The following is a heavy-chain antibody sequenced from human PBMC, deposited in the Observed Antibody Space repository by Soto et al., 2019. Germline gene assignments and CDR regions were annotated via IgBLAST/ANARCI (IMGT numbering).Heavy chain of an antibody. D-gene: IGHD6-25*01. CDR2: VSGGGGTT. J-gene: IGHJ4*02. CDR1: GFTFSSYA. CDR3: AKYIAAGTASTQGDY. Sequence: EVQLLDSGGGLVQPGGSLRLSCAASGFTFSSYAMSWVRQAPGKGLEWVSTVSGGGGTTFYAESVRGRFTISRDNSKNTLYLQMNNVRAEDTAIYYCAKYIAAGTASTQGDYWGQGTLVTVSS. V-gene: IGHV3-23*01.